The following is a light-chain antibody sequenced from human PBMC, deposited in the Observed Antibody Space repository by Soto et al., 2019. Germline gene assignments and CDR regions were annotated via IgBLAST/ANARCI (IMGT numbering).Light chain of an antibody. Sequence: EIVLTQSPGTLSLSPGERATLSCRASQSVSSNNLAWYQQKPGQPPRLLIYGVSSRATDIPDRFSGSGSGTDFTLTISRLEPEDFAVYYCQQYGSSPLTFGGGTKVEIK. CDR2: GVS. V-gene: IGKV3-20*01. CDR1: QSVSSNN. J-gene: IGKJ4*01. CDR3: QQYGSSPLT.